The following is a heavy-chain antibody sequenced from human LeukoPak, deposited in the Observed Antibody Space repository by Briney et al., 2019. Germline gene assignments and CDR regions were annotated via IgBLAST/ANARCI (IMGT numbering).Heavy chain of an antibody. V-gene: IGHV3-73*01. J-gene: IGHJ2*01. CDR3: SSKSPPSGWYFDL. CDR2: IRSKANLYAT. CDR1: GLTFSVSP. Sequence: GGSLRLSCATSGLTFSVSPMHWVRQASGKGLEWVGRIRSKANLYATTYAASVRGRFSISRDDSKNTAYLQMNSMQTEDTAVYFCSSKSPPSGWYFDLWGRGTLVTVSS.